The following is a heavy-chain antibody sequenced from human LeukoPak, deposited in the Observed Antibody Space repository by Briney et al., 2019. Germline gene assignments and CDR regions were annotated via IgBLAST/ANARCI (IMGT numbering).Heavy chain of an antibody. CDR2: IYFGGST. J-gene: IGHJ5*02. Sequence: PGGSLRLSCAASGFIVSSHYMSWVRPAPGKGLEWVSVIYFGGSTYYADSVKGRFTISRDNSKNTVYLQMDSLRTEDTAVYYCARDYGGAFRGWFDPWGQGTLVTVSS. CDR3: ARDYGGAFRGWFDP. V-gene: IGHV3-66*02. D-gene: IGHD4-23*01. CDR1: GFIVSSHY.